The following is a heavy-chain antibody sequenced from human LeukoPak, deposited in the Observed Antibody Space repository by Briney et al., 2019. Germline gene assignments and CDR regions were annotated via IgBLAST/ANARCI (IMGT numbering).Heavy chain of an antibody. CDR2: INPNSGGT. V-gene: IGHV1-2*02. Sequence: GASVKVSCKASGYTFTGYYMHWVRQAPGQGLEWMGWINPNSGGTNYAQKFQGRVTMTRDTSISTAYMELSSLRSEDTAVYYCATAHYRYNWFDPWGQGTLVTVSS. J-gene: IGHJ5*02. D-gene: IGHD1-14*01. CDR1: GYTFTGYY. CDR3: ATAHYRYNWFDP.